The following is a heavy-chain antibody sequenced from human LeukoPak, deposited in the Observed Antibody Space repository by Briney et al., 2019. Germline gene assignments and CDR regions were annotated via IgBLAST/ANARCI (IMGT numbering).Heavy chain of an antibody. J-gene: IGHJ3*02. V-gene: IGHV1-69*05. CDR3: AISHRITMIVLGQTNAFDI. CDR2: IIPIFGTA. D-gene: IGHD3-22*01. Sequence: SVKVSCKASGGTFSSYAISWVRQAPGQGLEWMGRIIPIFGTANYAQKIQGRVTITTDESTNTAYMELSSLTSEDTAVYYCAISHRITMIVLGQTNAFDIWGQRTVVTVSS. CDR1: GGTFSSYA.